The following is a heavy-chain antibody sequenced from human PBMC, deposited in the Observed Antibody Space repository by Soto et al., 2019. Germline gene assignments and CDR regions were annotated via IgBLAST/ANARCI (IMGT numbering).Heavy chain of an antibody. D-gene: IGHD4-17*01. Sequence: EVQLVQSGTEVKKPGESLKISCKGSGYSFPRYWIGWMRQMPGKGLEWMGVIYPGDSETRYSPSFEGQVTISADKSISTAYLQWSSLNASDTAIYFCARNYGGNFIVPFHYWGQGTLVAVSS. J-gene: IGHJ4*02. CDR1: GYSFPRYW. CDR2: IYPGDSET. V-gene: IGHV5-51*01. CDR3: ARNYGGNFIVPFHY.